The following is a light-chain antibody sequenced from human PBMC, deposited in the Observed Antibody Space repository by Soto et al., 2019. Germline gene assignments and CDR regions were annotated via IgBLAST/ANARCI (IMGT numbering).Light chain of an antibody. V-gene: IGLV9-49*01. J-gene: IGLJ2*01. CDR2: VGTGGIVG. CDR3: GADHGSGSNLGVV. CDR1: SGYSNYK. Sequence: QSALTQPPSASASLGASVTLTCTLSSGYSNYKVDWYQQRPGKGPRFVMRVGTGGIVGSKGDGIPDRFSVLGSGLNRYLTIKNIQEEDESDYHCGADHGSGSNLGVVFGGGTKLTVL.